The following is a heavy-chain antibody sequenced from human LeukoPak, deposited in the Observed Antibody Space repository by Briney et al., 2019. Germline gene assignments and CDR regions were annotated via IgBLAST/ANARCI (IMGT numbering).Heavy chain of an antibody. CDR1: GFTFDDYG. CDR3: TRGSYYYGSG. J-gene: IGHJ4*02. D-gene: IGHD3-10*01. CDR2: ISGSGGST. Sequence: GGSLRLSCAASGFTFDDYGMSWVRQAPGRGLEWVSTISGSGGSTYYADSVKGRITISRDNSKNTLYLQMNSLRAGDTAVYYCTRGSYYYGSGWGQGTLVTVSS. V-gene: IGHV3-23*01.